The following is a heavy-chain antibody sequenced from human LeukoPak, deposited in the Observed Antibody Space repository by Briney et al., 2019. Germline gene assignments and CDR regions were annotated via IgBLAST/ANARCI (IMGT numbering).Heavy chain of an antibody. Sequence: GGSLRLSCAASGFTFSSYAMSWVRQAPGRGLEWVSTISGSGGSTYYADSVKGRFTISRDNSKNTLYLQMNNLRAEDTAVYYCAKGSGLTGTFFDCWGQGTLVTVSS. J-gene: IGHJ4*02. CDR2: ISGSGGST. V-gene: IGHV3-23*01. D-gene: IGHD7-27*01. CDR3: AKGSGLTGTFFDC. CDR1: GFTFSSYA.